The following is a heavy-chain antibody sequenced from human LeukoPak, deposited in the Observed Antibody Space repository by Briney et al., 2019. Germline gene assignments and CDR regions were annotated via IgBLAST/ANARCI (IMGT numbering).Heavy chain of an antibody. CDR1: GFTFSNAW. CDR2: IKSKTDGGTT. CDR3: TTYTEGPTTSHFDY. D-gene: IGHD1-14*01. J-gene: IGHJ4*02. Sequence: GGSLRLSCAASGFTFSNAWMSWARQAPGKGLEWVGRIKSKTDGGTTDCAAPVKGRFTISRDDSKNTLYLQMNSLKTEDTAVYYCTTYTEGPTTSHFDYWGQGTLVTVSS. V-gene: IGHV3-15*01.